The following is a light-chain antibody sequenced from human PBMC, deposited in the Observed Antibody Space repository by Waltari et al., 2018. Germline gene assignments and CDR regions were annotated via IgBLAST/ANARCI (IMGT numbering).Light chain of an antibody. CDR3: QQYSSVSA. CDR1: QSVGTW. Sequence: DLQMTQSPSTLSASVGDRVTLSCRASQSVGTWLAWYQQKPGKAPKLLIYMASSLEGGVPARCSGSGSGTEITLTINSLQPEDFATYFCQQYSSVSAFGQGTKVDI. V-gene: IGKV1-5*03. J-gene: IGKJ2*01. CDR2: MAS.